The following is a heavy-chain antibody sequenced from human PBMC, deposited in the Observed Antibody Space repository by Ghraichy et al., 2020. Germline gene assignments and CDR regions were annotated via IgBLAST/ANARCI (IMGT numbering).Heavy chain of an antibody. J-gene: IGHJ5*02. Sequence: GGSLRLSCAASGFTFSKRVMTWVRQVPGKGLQSVASISGSGANIYYEDSVKGRFTVSRDNSNNVLYLQMNNLRVEDTARYYCAQGQYSFGPYDFDPRGQGTLVTVSS. CDR2: ISGSGANI. D-gene: IGHD3-16*01. V-gene: IGHV3-23*01. CDR1: GFTFSKRV. CDR3: AQGQYSFGPYDFDP.